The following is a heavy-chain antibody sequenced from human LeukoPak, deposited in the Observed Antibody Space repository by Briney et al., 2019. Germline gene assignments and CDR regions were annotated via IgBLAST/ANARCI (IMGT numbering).Heavy chain of an antibody. V-gene: IGHV1-18*01. J-gene: IGHJ6*02. D-gene: IGHD3-3*01. CDR2: ISAYNGNT. Sequence: ASVKVSCKASGYTFTSYGISWVRQAPGQGLEWMGWISAYNGNTNYAQELQGRVTMTTDTSTSTAYMELRSLRSDDTAVYYCARDRPGTIFGVVIQPQYYYYYGMDVWGQGTTVTVSS. CDR3: ARDRPGTIFGVVIQPQYYYYYGMDV. CDR1: GYTFTSYG.